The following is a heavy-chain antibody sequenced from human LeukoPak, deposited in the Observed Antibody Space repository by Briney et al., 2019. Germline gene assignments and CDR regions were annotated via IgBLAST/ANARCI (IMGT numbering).Heavy chain of an antibody. V-gene: IGHV4-34*01. CDR3: ARGPSGYHNT. D-gene: IGHD5-12*01. J-gene: IGHJ4*02. Sequence: PSETLSLTCAVYGGSFSGYYWSWIRQPPGKGLEWIGEINHSGSTNYNPSLKSRVTISVDTSKNQFSLKLGSVTAADTAVYYCARGPSGYHNTGGQGTLVTVSS. CDR1: GGSFSGYY. CDR2: INHSGST.